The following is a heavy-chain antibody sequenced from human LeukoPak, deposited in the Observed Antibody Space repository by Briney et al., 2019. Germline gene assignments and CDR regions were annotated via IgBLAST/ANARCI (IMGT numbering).Heavy chain of an antibody. CDR1: GGSFSGYY. J-gene: IGHJ4*02. CDR2: INHSGST. D-gene: IGHD3-3*01. V-gene: IGHV4-34*01. CDR3: ARGRSVDY. Sequence: PSETLSLTCAVYGGSFSGYYWSWIRHPPGKGLEWIGEINHSGSTNYNPSLKSRVTISVDTSKNQFSLKLSSVTAADTAVYYCARGRSVDYWGQGTLVTVSS.